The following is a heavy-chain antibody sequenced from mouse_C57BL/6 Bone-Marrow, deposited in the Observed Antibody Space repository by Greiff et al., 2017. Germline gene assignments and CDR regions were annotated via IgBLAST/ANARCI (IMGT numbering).Heavy chain of an antibody. J-gene: IGHJ2*01. V-gene: IGHV1-81*01. CDR2: IYPRSGNT. Sequence: QVQLQQSGAELARPGASVTLSCKASGYTFTSYGISWVKQRTGQGLEWIGEIYPRSGNTYYNEKFKGKATLTADKSSSTAYMELRSLTSEDSAVYFCARVRPRRGYFDYWGQGTTLTVSS. CDR3: ARVRPRRGYFDY. D-gene: IGHD1-2*01. CDR1: GYTFTSYG.